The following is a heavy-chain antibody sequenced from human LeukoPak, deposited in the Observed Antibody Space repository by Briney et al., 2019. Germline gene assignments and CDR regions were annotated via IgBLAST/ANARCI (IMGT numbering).Heavy chain of an antibody. CDR3: ARRHMTTVSNFDY. CDR2: ISSSGSTI. V-gene: IGHV3-11*01. D-gene: IGHD4-17*01. Sequence: GGSLRLSCAASGFTFSDYYMSWIRQAPGKGLEWVSYISSSGSTIYYADSVKGRFTISRDNAKDSLYLQMNSLRAEDTAVYYCARRHMTTVSNFDYWGQGPLVTVSS. CDR1: GFTFSDYY. J-gene: IGHJ4*02.